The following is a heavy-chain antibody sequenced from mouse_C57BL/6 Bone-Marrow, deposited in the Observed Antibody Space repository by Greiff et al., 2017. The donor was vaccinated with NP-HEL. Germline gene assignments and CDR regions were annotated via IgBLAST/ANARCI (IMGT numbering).Heavy chain of an antibody. CDR1: EYEFPSHD. CDR3: ARLYYYGSSYDYAMDY. J-gene: IGHJ4*01. CDR2: INSDGGST. Sequence: DVMLVESGGGLVQPGESLKLSCESNEYEFPSHDLSWVRKTPEKRLALVAAINSDGGSTYYPDTMERRFIISRDNTKKTLYLQMSSLRSEDTALYYCARLYYYGSSYDYAMDYWGQGTSVTVSS. V-gene: IGHV5-2*01. D-gene: IGHD1-1*01.